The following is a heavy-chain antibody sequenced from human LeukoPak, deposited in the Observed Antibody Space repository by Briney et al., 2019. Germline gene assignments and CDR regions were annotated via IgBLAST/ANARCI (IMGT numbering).Heavy chain of an antibody. CDR3: ARVTSRTPAAGIDY. D-gene: IGHD6-13*01. CDR1: GSPSTSNG. Sequence: PGGSLSSPLAAPGSPSTSNGSNWAPKVPGKGRCGFSRINSDGSGTTYADSVKGRFTISRDNAKNTLYLQMNSLRAEDTAVYHCARVTSRTPAAGIDYWGQGTLVTVSS. CDR2: INSDGSGT. V-gene: IGHV3-74*01. J-gene: IGHJ4*02.